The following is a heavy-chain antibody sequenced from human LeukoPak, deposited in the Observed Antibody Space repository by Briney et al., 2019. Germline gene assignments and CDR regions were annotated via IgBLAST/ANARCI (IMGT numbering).Heavy chain of an antibody. V-gene: IGHV3-20*04. D-gene: IGHD3-9*01. CDR2: INWNGGST. CDR3: ARATRRYFDHNDAFDI. CDR1: GFTFDDYG. Sequence: GGSLRLSCAASGFTFDDYGMSWVRHGPRKGLEWVSGINWNGGSTGYEDSVKGRFTISRDNAKTSLYLQMNSLRAEGTALYYCARATRRYFDHNDAFDIWGQGTMVTVSS. J-gene: IGHJ3*02.